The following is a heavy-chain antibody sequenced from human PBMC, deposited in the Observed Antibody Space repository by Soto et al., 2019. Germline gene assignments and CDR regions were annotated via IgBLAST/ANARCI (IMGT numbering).Heavy chain of an antibody. V-gene: IGHV4-4*02. CDR1: GGSISSSDW. CDR3: AWSGSTRGTPFDI. D-gene: IGHD1-26*01. CDR2: IYHSGST. J-gene: IGHJ3*02. Sequence: QVQLQESGPGLVEPSGTLSLTCAVSGGSISSSDWCSWVRQPPGKGLEWIGEIYHSGSTNYNPSLKSRVTISVDKSKNHFSLRLTSVSAADTAVYYCAWSGSTRGTPFDIWGQGTMVTVSS.